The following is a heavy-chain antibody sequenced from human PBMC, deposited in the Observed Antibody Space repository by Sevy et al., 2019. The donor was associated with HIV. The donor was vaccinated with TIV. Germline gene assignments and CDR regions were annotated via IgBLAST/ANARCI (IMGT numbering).Heavy chain of an antibody. Sequence: GGSPRLSCAASGFTFSSYAMHWVRQAPGKGLEWVAVISYDGSNKYYADSVKGRFTISRDNSKNTLYLQMNSLRAEDTAVYYCARADYGGNSDYWGQGTLVTVSS. CDR1: GFTFSSYA. CDR3: ARADYGGNSDY. V-gene: IGHV3-30-3*01. CDR2: ISYDGSNK. D-gene: IGHD4-17*01. J-gene: IGHJ4*02.